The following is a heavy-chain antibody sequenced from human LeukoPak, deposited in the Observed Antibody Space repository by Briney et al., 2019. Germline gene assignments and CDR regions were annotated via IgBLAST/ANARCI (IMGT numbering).Heavy chain of an antibody. D-gene: IGHD3-16*02. CDR3: ARGYDYVWGSYRPYDY. CDR1: GFTVSSNY. J-gene: IGHJ4*02. CDR2: IYSGGST. V-gene: IGHV3-66*02. Sequence: GGSLRLSCAASGFTVSSNYMSWVRQAPGKGLEWVSVIYSGGSTYYADSVKGRSTISRDNSKNTLYLQMNSLRAEDTAVYYCARGYDYVWGSYRPYDYWGQGTLVTVSS.